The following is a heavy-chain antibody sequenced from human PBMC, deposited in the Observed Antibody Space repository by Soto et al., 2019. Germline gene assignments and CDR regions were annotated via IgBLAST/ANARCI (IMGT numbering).Heavy chain of an antibody. J-gene: IGHJ4*02. D-gene: IGHD1-7*01. Sequence: EVQLVESGGGLVQPGRSLRLSCAASGFTFDDYAMHWVRQAPGKGLEWVSGISWNSGNIDYADSVKGRFTISRDNAKNSLYLRMNSLRAEDTALYYCAKGGYNWNSYLHYWGQGTLVTVSS. CDR2: ISWNSGNI. V-gene: IGHV3-9*01. CDR1: GFTFDDYA. CDR3: AKGGYNWNSYLHY.